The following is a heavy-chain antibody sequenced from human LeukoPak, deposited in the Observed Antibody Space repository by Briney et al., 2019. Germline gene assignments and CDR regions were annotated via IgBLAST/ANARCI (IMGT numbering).Heavy chain of an antibody. V-gene: IGHV1-69*05. Sequence: SVKVSCEASGGTFSSYAISWVRQAPGQGLEWMGGIIPIFGTANYAQKFQGRVTITTDESTSTAYMELSSLRSEDTAVYYCARDPLEAAMAPYYYYYMDVWGKGTTVTVSS. J-gene: IGHJ6*03. CDR1: GGTFSSYA. CDR2: IIPIFGTA. CDR3: ARDPLEAAMAPYYYYYMDV. D-gene: IGHD5-18*01.